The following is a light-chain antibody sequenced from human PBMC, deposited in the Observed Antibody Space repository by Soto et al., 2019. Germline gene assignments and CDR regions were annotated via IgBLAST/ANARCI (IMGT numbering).Light chain of an antibody. CDR3: CSYAGSSTFAV. V-gene: IGLV2-23*01. J-gene: IGLJ7*01. CDR1: SSDVGSYNL. Sequence: QSALTQPASVSRSPGQSITISCTGTSSDVGSYNLVSWYQQHPGKAPKLMIYEGSKRPSGVSNRFSGSKSGNTASLTISGLQAEDEADYYCCSYAGSSTFAVFGGGTQLTVL. CDR2: EGS.